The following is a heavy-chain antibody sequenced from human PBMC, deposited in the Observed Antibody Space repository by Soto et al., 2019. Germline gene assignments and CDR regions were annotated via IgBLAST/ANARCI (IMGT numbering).Heavy chain of an antibody. CDR2: IIPILGIA. D-gene: IGHD3-10*01. J-gene: IGHJ4*02. Sequence: QVQLVQSGAEVKKPGSSVKVSCKASGGTFSSYTISWVRQAPGQGLEWMGRIIPILGIANYAQKFQGRVTSTADKATGTAYMELSSLRSEDTAVYYCAREKYDYGSGSYSPSGPFDYWGQGTLVTVSS. CDR1: GGTFSSYT. V-gene: IGHV1-69*08. CDR3: AREKYDYGSGSYSPSGPFDY.